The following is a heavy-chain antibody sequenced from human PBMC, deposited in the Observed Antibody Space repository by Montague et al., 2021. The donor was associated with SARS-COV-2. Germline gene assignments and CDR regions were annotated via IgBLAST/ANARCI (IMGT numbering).Heavy chain of an antibody. CDR2: IPYDGSNK. Sequence: SLRLSCAASGFTFSSYAMHWVRQAPGKGLEWVAVIPYDGSNKYYADSVKGRFTISRDNSKNTLYLQMNSLRAEDTAVYYCARTLLDYYGMDVWGQGTTVTVS. J-gene: IGHJ6*02. CDR1: GFTFSSYA. V-gene: IGHV3-30-3*01. CDR3: ARTLLDYYGMDV. D-gene: IGHD2/OR15-2a*01.